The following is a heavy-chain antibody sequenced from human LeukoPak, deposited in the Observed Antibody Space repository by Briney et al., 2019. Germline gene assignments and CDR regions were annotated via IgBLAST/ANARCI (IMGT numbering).Heavy chain of an antibody. D-gene: IGHD3-10*01. Sequence: GGSLRLSCAASRLTLSGYSMHWVRQAPGKGLEWVSSISSSSSHIYYEDSVNGRFTISRDNAKNSLYLQMNSLRAEDTAVYYCARGPSGSAFYYYYYYMDVWGKGTTVTVSS. J-gene: IGHJ6*03. CDR2: ISSSSSHI. V-gene: IGHV3-21*01. CDR3: ARGPSGSAFYYYYYYMDV. CDR1: RLTLSGYS.